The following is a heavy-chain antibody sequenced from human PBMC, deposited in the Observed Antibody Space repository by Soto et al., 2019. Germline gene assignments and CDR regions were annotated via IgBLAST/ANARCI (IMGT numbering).Heavy chain of an antibody. CDR1: GGSISSGDYY. CDR3: AREEAGYYYDSSGYIDY. V-gene: IGHV4-30-4*01. D-gene: IGHD3-22*01. J-gene: IGHJ4*02. CDR2: IYYSGST. Sequence: QVQLQESGPGLVKPSQTLSLTCTVSGGSISSGDYYWSWIRQPPGKGLEWIGYIYYSGSTYYNPSLKSRVTISVDTSKTQFSLKLSSVTAADTAVYYCAREEAGYYYDSSGYIDYWGQGTLVTVSS.